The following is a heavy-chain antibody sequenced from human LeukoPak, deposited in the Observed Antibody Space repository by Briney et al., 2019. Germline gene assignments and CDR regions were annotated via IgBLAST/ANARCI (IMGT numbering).Heavy chain of an antibody. D-gene: IGHD3-3*01. V-gene: IGHV3-7*01. CDR2: INEGGNEK. CDR3: ARDRAWNYFDY. CDR1: GFTFRNYR. Sequence: GGSLRLSCAASGFTFRNYRMSWVRQVPGKGLEWVVNINEGGNEKNYVDSVKGRFTISRDNAKNSLYLQMDSLSAEDTAVYYCARDRAWNYFDYWGQGTLVTVSS. J-gene: IGHJ4*02.